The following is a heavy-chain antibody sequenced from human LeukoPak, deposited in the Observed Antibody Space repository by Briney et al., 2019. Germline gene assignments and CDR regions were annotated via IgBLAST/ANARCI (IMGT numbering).Heavy chain of an antibody. CDR2: INWNGGST. V-gene: IGHV3-20*04. J-gene: IGHJ6*03. D-gene: IGHD3-22*01. Sequence: GGSLRLSCAASGFTFDDYGMSWVRQAPGKGLEWVSGINWNGGSTGYADSVKGRFTISRDNAKNSLYLQMNSLRAEDTALYYCARDLYYYDSSGYNDPYYYYYMDVWGKRTTVTISS. CDR1: GFTFDDYG. CDR3: ARDLYYYDSSGYNDPYYYYYMDV.